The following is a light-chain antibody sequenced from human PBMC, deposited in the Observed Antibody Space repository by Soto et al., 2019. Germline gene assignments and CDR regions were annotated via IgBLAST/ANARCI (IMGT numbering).Light chain of an antibody. CDR2: DVN. CDR1: SSDVGAYNY. J-gene: IGLJ2*01. Sequence: SALTQPASVSASPGQSITISCTGTSSDVGAYNYVSWYQQHPGTAPKLMIFDVNNRPSGVSNRFSGSKSGNTASLTISGLQAEDEADYYCSSYTSTSTLAFGGGTKLTVL. CDR3: SSYTSTSTLA. V-gene: IGLV2-14*03.